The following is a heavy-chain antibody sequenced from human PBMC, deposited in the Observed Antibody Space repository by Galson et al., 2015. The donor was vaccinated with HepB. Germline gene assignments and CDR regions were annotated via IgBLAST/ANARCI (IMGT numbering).Heavy chain of an antibody. CDR3: ARDLHRQQLVRFGAAGADS. CDR1: GFTFSHYA. D-gene: IGHD6-13*01. V-gene: IGHV3-30-3*01. CDR2: ISYDGGNK. J-gene: IGHJ5*01. Sequence: SLRLSCAASGFTFSHYAMHWVRQAPGKGLEWVAIISYDGGNKYYAGSLKGRLTISRDNPQDTLYLQLNGLRIEDTAVYYCARDLHRQQLVRFGAAGADSWGQGTLVTVST.